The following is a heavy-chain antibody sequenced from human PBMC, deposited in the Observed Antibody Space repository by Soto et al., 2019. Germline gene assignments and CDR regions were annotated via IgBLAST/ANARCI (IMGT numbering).Heavy chain of an antibody. V-gene: IGHV3-49*03. D-gene: IGHD2-2*03. CDR2: IRNTPYGGTT. CDR1: GFRFSEHA. CDR3: SRGSLGYYGP. J-gene: IGHJ5*02. Sequence: GGSLRVLCNCSGFRFSEHAMTWFRQAPGKGLEWVGFIRNTPYGGTTDYAASVRGRFTISRDDSESIAYLQMNSLKTEDSGVYYCSRGSLGYYGPWGPGTLVTVSS.